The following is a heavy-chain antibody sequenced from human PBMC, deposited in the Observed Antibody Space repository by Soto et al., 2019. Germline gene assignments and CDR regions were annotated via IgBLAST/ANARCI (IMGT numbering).Heavy chain of an antibody. J-gene: IGHJ3*02. CDR2: IKQDGSEK. D-gene: IGHD3-16*01. Sequence: GGSLRLSCAASGFTFSSYWMSWVRQAPGKGLEWVANIKQDGSEKYYVDSVKGRFTISRDNAKNSLYLQMNSLRAEDTAVYYCAXVMITFGGVIEGDAFDIWGQGTMVTVSS. V-gene: IGHV3-7*03. CDR1: GFTFSSYW. CDR3: AXVMITFGGVIEGDAFDI.